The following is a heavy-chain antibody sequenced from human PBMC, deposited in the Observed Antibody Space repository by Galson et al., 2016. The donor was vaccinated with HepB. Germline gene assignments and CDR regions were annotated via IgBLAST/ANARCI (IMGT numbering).Heavy chain of an antibody. V-gene: IGHV4-31*03. CDR1: GGSIRSTYH. CDR3: ARGDYGMDG. J-gene: IGHJ6*02. CDR2: IYSKGST. Sequence: TLSLTCTVSGGSIRSTYHWSWIRHRPGKGLEWNGYIYSKGSTYYNPSFKSRLTISIDTSKNQFSLNLTSVTAADTAFYYCARGDYGMDGWGQGTTVTVSS.